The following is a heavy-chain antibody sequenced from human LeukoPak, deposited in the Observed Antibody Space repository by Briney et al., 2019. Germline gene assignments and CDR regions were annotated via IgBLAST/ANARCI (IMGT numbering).Heavy chain of an antibody. D-gene: IGHD3-22*01. Sequence: PSETLSLTCTVSGGSISSYYWGWIRQPPGKGLEWIGYIYYSGSTNYNPSLKSRVTISVDTSKNQFSLKLSSVTAADTAVYYCARAWLYYYDSSGQFDYWGQGTLVTVSS. V-gene: IGHV4-59*12. J-gene: IGHJ4*02. CDR1: GGSISSYY. CDR2: IYYSGST. CDR3: ARAWLYYYDSSGQFDY.